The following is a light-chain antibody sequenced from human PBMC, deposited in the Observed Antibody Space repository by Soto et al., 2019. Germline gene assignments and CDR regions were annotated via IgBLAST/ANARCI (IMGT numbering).Light chain of an antibody. CDR3: QQSFSTPPT. Sequence: DIQMTQSPSSLSASVGDRVTITCRASQTLNSYLNWYQQKSPKAPKLLIYAASRLQSGVPSRFNGSGTTTDFTLTIASLQPEDFATYFCQQSFSTPPTFGQGIKL. CDR1: QTLNSY. J-gene: IGKJ2*01. V-gene: IGKV1-39*01. CDR2: AAS.